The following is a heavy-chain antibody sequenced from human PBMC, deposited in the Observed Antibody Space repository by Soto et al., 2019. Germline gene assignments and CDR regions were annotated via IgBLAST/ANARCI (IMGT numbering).Heavy chain of an antibody. CDR3: ARDLREATIGFDP. CDR1: GGSISSGGYY. Sequence: QVQLQESGPGLVKPSQTLSLTCTVSGGSISSGGYYWSWIRQHPGKGLEWIGYIYYSGSTYYNPSLKSRVTISVDTAKSKFSLKLRSVTAADTAVYYCARDLREATIGFDPWGQGTMVTVSS. J-gene: IGHJ5*02. CDR2: IYYSGST. V-gene: IGHV4-31*03. D-gene: IGHD5-12*01.